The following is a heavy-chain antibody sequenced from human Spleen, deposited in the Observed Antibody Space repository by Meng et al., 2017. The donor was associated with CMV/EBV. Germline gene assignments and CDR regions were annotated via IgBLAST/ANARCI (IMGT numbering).Heavy chain of an antibody. Sequence: GESLKISCAASGFTFSTYAMSWVRQAPGKGLEWVSSISSSSSYIYYADSVKGRFTISRDNSKNTLYLQMNSLRAEDTTVYYCARADYSDPFDYWGQGTLVTVSS. J-gene: IGHJ4*02. CDR1: GFTFSTYA. V-gene: IGHV3-21*01. CDR3: ARADYSDPFDY. CDR2: ISSSSSYI. D-gene: IGHD4-11*01.